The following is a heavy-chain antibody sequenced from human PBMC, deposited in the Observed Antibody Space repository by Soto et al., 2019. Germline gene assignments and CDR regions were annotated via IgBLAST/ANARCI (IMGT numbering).Heavy chain of an antibody. V-gene: IGHV5-10-1*01. D-gene: IGHD2-15*01. CDR2: IDPSDSYT. CDR3: ARHPLGGSGGSYDSGYHHYRIAV. J-gene: IGHJ6*02. CDR1: GYSFTSYW. Sequence: GESLKISGKGSGYSFTSYWISWVRQMPEKGLEWMGRIDPSDSYTNYSPSFQGHVTISADKSISTAYLQWSSLKASDTAMYYCARHPLGGSGGSYDSGYHHYRIAVPGQRTTVTVSS.